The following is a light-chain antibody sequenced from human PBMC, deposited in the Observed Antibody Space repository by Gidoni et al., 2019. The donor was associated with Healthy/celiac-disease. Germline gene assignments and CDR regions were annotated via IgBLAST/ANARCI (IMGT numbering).Light chain of an antibody. J-gene: IGLJ3*02. CDR1: NTDVGGYDY. CDR2: DVS. CDR3: CSYAGSYTWV. V-gene: IGLV2-11*01. Sequence: QSALTQPRSVSGSPGQSVPISCTGTNTDVGGYDYVSWYQQHPGKAPKLMISDVSERPSGVPDRFSGSKSGNTASLTISGLQADDEADYYCCSYAGSYTWVFGGGTKLTVL.